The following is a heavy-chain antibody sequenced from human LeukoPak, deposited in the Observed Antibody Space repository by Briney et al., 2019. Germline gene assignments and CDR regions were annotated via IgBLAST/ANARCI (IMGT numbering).Heavy chain of an antibody. CDR2: ISYDGSNK. J-gene: IGHJ4*02. Sequence: GGSLRLSCAASGFTFSSYGMHWVRQAPGKGLEWVAVISYDGSNKYYADSVKGRFTISRDNSKNTLYLQMNSLRAEGTAVYYCAKDPFDYWGQGTLVTVS. CDR1: GFTFSSYG. CDR3: AKDPFDY. V-gene: IGHV3-30*18.